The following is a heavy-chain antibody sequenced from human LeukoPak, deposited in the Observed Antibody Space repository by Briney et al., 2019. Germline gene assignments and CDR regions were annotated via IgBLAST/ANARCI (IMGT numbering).Heavy chain of an antibody. CDR1: GYTFTGYY. V-gene: IGHV1-2*02. J-gene: IGHJ4*02. CDR3: ARATPPSYVSGY. CDR2: INPNSGGT. Sequence: ASVKVSCKASGYTFTGYYMHWVRQAPGQGLEWMGWINPNSGGTNYAQKFQGRVTMTRDTSISTAYMELSRLRSDDTAVYYCARATPPSYVSGYRGQGTLVTVSS. D-gene: IGHD3-16*01.